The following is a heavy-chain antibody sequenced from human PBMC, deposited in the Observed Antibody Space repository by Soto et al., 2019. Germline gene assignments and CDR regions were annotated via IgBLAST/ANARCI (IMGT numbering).Heavy chain of an antibody. V-gene: IGHV3-30*03. Sequence: GGSLRLSCAASGFTFSSYGMHWVRQAPGKGLEWVAVISYDGSNKYYADSVKGRFTISRDTSKNTLDLQMHSLRVEDSAVYFCARWDGYADLWGHGTLVTVSS. J-gene: IGHJ4*01. CDR1: GFTFSSYG. D-gene: IGHD1-1*01. CDR3: ARWDGYADL. CDR2: ISYDGSNK.